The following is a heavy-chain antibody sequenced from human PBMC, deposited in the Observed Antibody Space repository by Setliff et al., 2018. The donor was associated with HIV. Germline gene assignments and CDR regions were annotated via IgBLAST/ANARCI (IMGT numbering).Heavy chain of an antibody. CDR2: ITGGGDHT. J-gene: IGHJ1*01. V-gene: IGHV3-23*01. Sequence: LRLSCASSGFTFSSYAMNWVRQAPGKGLEWVSAITGGGDHTYYADSVKGRFTISRDNSRNTVYLQMNGLRADDTAVYYCAKEGSTAVAGYADYFQDWGQGTLVTVSS. CDR3: AKEGSTAVAGYADYFQD. D-gene: IGHD6-19*01. CDR1: GFTFSSYA.